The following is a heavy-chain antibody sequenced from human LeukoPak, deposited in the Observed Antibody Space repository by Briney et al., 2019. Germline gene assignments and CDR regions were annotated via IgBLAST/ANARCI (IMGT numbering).Heavy chain of an antibody. Sequence: GGSLRLSCAASGFTFSSYAMSWVRQAPGKGLEWVSGISWNSGSIGYADSVKGRFTISRDNAKNSLYLQMNSLRAEDTALYYCAEDRYEQWLVFDYWGQGTLVTVSS. CDR1: GFTFSSYA. J-gene: IGHJ4*02. D-gene: IGHD6-19*01. CDR3: AEDRYEQWLVFDY. V-gene: IGHV3-9*01. CDR2: ISWNSGSI.